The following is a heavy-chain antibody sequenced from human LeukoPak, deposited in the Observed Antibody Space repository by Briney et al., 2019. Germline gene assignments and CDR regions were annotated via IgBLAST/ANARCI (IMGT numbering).Heavy chain of an antibody. CDR2: FDPEHGET. CDR1: GYTLTELS. CDR3: ATSPCHYFDRGGYIYDY. V-gene: IGHV1-24*01. J-gene: IGHJ4*02. Sequence: ASVKVSCKVSGYTLTELSIHWVRQAPGKGLEWMGGFDPEHGETIYAQKFQGRVTMTEDTSTDTAYMELSSLRSEDTAVYYCATSPCHYFDRGGYIYDYWGQGTLVTVSS. D-gene: IGHD3-22*01.